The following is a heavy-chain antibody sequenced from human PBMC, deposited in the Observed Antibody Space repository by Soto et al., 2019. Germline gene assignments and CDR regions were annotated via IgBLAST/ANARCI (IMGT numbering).Heavy chain of an antibody. CDR3: AKVFYYYDSSGYYYFDY. CDR1: GFTFSSYA. D-gene: IGHD3-22*01. V-gene: IGHV3-23*01. J-gene: IGHJ4*02. Sequence: WGSLRLSCAASGFTFSSYAVSCVRQAPGKGPEWISSISGSVSTIYYADSVKGRFTISRDNSKNTLYLQMSSLRAEDTAVYYCAKVFYYYDSSGYYYFDYWGQGTLVTVSS. CDR2: ISGSVSTI.